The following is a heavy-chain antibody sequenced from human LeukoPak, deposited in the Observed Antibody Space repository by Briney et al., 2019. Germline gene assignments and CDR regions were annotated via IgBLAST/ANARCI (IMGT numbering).Heavy chain of an antibody. J-gene: IGHJ4*02. D-gene: IGHD2-2*02. CDR2: ISGSGGST. V-gene: IGHV3-23*01. CDR3: AKHREAGIVVVPAAIPVGFDY. CDR1: GFTFSSYA. Sequence: GGSLRLSYAASGFTFSSYAMSWVRQAPGKGLEWVSAISGSGGSTYYADSVKGRFTISRDNSKNTLYLQMNSLRAEDTAVYYCAKHREAGIVVVPAAIPVGFDYWGQGTLVTVSS.